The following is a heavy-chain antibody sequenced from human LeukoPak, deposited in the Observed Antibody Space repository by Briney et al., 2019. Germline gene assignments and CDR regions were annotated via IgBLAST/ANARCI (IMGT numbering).Heavy chain of an antibody. V-gene: IGHV3-74*01. CDR1: GFTFTTYW. D-gene: IGHD3-16*01. J-gene: IGHJ4*02. Sequence: PGGSLRLSCAASGFTFTTYWMHWVRQAPGKGLVWVSHINSDGSITSYADSVKGRFTISRDNSKNTLYLQMNSLRAEDTAVYYCARDFTGFDYWGQGTLVTVSS. CDR2: INSDGSIT. CDR3: ARDFTGFDY.